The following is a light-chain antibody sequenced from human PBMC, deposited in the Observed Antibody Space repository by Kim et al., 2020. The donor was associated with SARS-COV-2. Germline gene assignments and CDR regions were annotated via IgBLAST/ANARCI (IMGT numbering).Light chain of an antibody. CDR2: GAS. Sequence: LYQGESTTLSCRASQSVTSNYLACYQQKPGQTPRLLIYGASSRATGIPDRFSGSGSGTDFTLTISRLEPEDFAVYYCQQYGSSPRFGGGTKVDIK. CDR3: QQYGSSPR. J-gene: IGKJ4*01. V-gene: IGKV3-20*01. CDR1: QSVTSNY.